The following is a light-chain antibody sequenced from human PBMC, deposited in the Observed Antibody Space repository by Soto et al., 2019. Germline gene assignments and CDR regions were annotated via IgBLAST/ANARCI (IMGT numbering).Light chain of an antibody. CDR1: QSISSY. V-gene: IGKV1-39*01. Sequence: DIQMTQSPSSLSASVGDRVTITCLASQSISSYLNWYQQKPGKAPKLLIYAASSLQSGVPSRFSGSGSGTDFTLTISSLQPEDFATYYCQQASSFPLTLGQGTRLEIK. J-gene: IGKJ5*01. CDR2: AAS. CDR3: QQASSFPLT.